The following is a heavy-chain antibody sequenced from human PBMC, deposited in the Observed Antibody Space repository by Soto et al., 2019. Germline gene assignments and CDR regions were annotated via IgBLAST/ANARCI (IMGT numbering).Heavy chain of an antibody. V-gene: IGHV3-30*18. CDR3: VKEMPPHWDYDH. CDR2: ISHDGSNK. CDR1: VFTFNTYG. D-gene: IGHD1-26*01. Sequence: QVQLVESGGGVVQPGRSLRLSCAASVFTFNTYGMHWVRQAPGKGLEWVAIISHDGSNKYYADSVKGRFTISRDNSKNSLSLQMDSLRTEDTAIYYCVKEMPPHWDYDHWGQGTLVTVSS. J-gene: IGHJ5*02.